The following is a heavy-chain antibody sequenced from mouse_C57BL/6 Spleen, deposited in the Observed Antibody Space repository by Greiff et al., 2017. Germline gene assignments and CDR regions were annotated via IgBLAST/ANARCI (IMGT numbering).Heavy chain of an antibody. CDR1: GYTFTSYW. D-gene: IGHD1-1*01. J-gene: IGHJ1*03. Sequence: QVQLQQPGAELVKPGASVKLSCKASGYTFTSYWMHWVKQRPGQGLEWIGMIHPTSGSTNYNEKFKSKATLTVDKSSSTAYMQLSSLTSEDSAVYYCARSEGYYYGSSYWYFDVWGTGTTVTVSS. CDR3: ARSEGYYYGSSYWYFDV. V-gene: IGHV1-64*01. CDR2: IHPTSGST.